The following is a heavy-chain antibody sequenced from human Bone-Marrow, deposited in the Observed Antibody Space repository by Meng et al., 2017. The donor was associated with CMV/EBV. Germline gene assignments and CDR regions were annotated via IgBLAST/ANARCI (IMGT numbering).Heavy chain of an antibody. Sequence: SETLSLTCTVSGGSFSGSRYYWGWIRQPPGKGLEWIGSVYYSGSTYYNPSLKSRVTISVDTSKNQFSLKLSSVTAADTAVYYCARLYCSSTSCYAATLDYWGQGTLVTVSS. CDR1: GGSFSGSRYY. D-gene: IGHD2-2*01. J-gene: IGHJ4*02. V-gene: IGHV4-39*01. CDR3: ARLYCSSTSCYAATLDY. CDR2: VYYSGST.